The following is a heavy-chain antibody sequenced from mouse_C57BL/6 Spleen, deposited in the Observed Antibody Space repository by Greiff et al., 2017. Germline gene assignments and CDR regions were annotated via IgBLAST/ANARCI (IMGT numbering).Heavy chain of an antibody. Sequence: EVQLVESGGGLVKPGGSLKLSCAASGFTFSDYGMHWVRQAPEKGLAWVAYISSGSSTIYYADTVKGRFTLSGDNAKNTPFLQRTSLRSEETAMYYCGRRGEGLYAMDYWGQGTSVTVSS. J-gene: IGHJ4*01. CDR3: GRRGEGLYAMDY. CDR2: ISSGSSTI. V-gene: IGHV5-17*01. CDR1: GFTFSDYG.